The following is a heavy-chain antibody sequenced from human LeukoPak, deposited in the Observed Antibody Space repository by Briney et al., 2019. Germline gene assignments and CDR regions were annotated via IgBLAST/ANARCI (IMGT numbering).Heavy chain of an antibody. Sequence: GGSLRLSCAASGFTFRSYGMHWVRQAPGKGLEWVGLIRSKANGSTTECAASVKGRFTISRDDSKSIAYLQMSSLKTEDTAVYYCTRGDCSSTTCYAHYWGQGTLVTVSS. CDR3: TRGDCSSTTCYAHY. V-gene: IGHV3-49*04. CDR2: IRSKANGSTT. J-gene: IGHJ4*02. D-gene: IGHD2-2*01. CDR1: GFTFRSYG.